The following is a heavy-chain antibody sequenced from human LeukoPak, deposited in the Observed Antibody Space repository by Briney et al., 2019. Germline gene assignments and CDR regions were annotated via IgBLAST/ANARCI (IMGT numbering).Heavy chain of an antibody. CDR3: TTVLRSRLFDP. J-gene: IGHJ5*02. CDR2: IRSKNDGETT. D-gene: IGHD3-3*01. CDR1: GFTFSNAW. Sequence: GGSLRLSCAASGFTFSNAWMSWVRQAPGKGLEWIGRIRSKNDGETTEYAAPVKGRFTISRDDSKNTLYLQMHSLKTEDTALYYCTTVLRSRLFDPWGQGTLVTVSS. V-gene: IGHV3-15*01.